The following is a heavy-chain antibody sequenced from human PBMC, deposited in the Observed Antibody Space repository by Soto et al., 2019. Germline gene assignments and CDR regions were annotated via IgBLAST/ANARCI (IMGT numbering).Heavy chain of an antibody. V-gene: IGHV3-15*01. CDR1: GFTFNNAW. J-gene: IGHJ4*02. CDR2: MKSKSEGETT. Sequence: AGSMRISCGASGFTFNNAWMGWVRQAPWQGLEWVGHMKSKSEGETTDYAAPVKGRFTISRDDSKNTVYLQMNSLTTEDTAVYYCTAQFYFDASGYSFDLWGQGTLGTVYS. CDR3: TAQFYFDASGYSFDL. D-gene: IGHD3-22*01.